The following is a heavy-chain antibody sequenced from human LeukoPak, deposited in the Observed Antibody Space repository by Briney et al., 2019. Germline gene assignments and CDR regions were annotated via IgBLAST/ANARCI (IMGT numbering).Heavy chain of an antibody. D-gene: IGHD5-12*01. CDR1: GFTFSSYG. V-gene: IGHV3-33*01. Sequence: SGRSLRLSCAASGFTFSSYGMHWVRQAPGKGLEWVAVIWYDGSNKYYADSVKGRFTISRDNSKNTLYLQMNSLRAEDTAVYYCAREGGTLATALDYWGQGTLVTVSS. CDR2: IWYDGSNK. CDR3: AREGGTLATALDY. J-gene: IGHJ4*02.